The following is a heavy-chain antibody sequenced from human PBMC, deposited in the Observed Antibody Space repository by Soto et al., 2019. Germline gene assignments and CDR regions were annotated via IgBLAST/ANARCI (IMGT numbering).Heavy chain of an antibody. D-gene: IGHD3-16*01. V-gene: IGHV3-48*01. Sequence: GGCLRLSCAASGLTFSSYSVNWVRQAPGKGLEWVSYISSSSSTIYYADSVKGRFTISRDNAKNSLYLQMNSLRAEDTAVYYCARDKIDGGYPIDYWGQGTLVTVSS. CDR1: GLTFSSYS. CDR2: ISSSSSTI. J-gene: IGHJ4*02. CDR3: ARDKIDGGYPIDY.